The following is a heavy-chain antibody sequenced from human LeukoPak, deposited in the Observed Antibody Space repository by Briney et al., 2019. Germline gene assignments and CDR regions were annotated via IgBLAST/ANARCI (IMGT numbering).Heavy chain of an antibody. CDR2: IYPGDSET. CDR3: ARPGRATVTRLDY. V-gene: IGHV5-51*01. Sequence: GESLKISCKGSGYSFSSYWIGWVRQMPGKGLEWMGIIYPGDSETRYSPSFQGQVTISADKSISTAYLQWSSLKASDTAMYYCARPGRATVTRLDYWGQGTLDTVSS. D-gene: IGHD4-17*01. J-gene: IGHJ4*02. CDR1: GYSFSSYW.